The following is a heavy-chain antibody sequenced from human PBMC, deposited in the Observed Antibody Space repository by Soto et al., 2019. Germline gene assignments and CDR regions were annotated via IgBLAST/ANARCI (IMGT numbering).Heavy chain of an antibody. CDR2: IETKAAGGTT. CDR1: GFTFSNAW. J-gene: IGHJ4*02. Sequence: PGGSLRLSCAASGFTFSNAWMSWVRQAPGKGLEWVGRIETKAAGGTTDYAAPVKGRFTISRDDSKNTLFLQMDSLGTGDTALYYCTAGIGDHWGQGTQVTVSS. V-gene: IGHV3-15*04. CDR3: TAGIGDH. D-gene: IGHD2-21*01.